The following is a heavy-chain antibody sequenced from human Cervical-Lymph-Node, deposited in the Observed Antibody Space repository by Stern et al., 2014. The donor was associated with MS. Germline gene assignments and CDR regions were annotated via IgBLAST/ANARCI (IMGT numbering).Heavy chain of an antibody. D-gene: IGHD1-1*01. V-gene: IGHV1-8*01. CDR3: ASVLNDGGNWFDP. Sequence: VPLVESGAEVKKPGASVKVSCKASGYTFTSYDINWVRQATGQGLEWMGWMNPNSGNTGYAQKFQGRVTMTRNTSISTAYMELSSLRSEDTAVYYCASVLNDGGNWFDPWGQGTLVTVSS. CDR1: GYTFTSYD. J-gene: IGHJ5*02. CDR2: MNPNSGNT.